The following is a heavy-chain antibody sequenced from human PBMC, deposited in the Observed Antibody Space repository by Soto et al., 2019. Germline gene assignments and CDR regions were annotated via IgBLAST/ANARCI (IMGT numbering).Heavy chain of an antibody. V-gene: IGHV4-59*01. Sequence: SETLSLTCTVSGGPISSYYWSWIRQPPGKGLEWIGYIYYSGSTNYNPSLKSRVTISVDTSKNQFSLKLSSVTAADTAVYYCARGLWLDYYYGMDVWGQGTTVTVSS. J-gene: IGHJ6*02. CDR1: GGPISSYY. CDR2: IYYSGST. CDR3: ARGLWLDYYYGMDV. D-gene: IGHD5-18*01.